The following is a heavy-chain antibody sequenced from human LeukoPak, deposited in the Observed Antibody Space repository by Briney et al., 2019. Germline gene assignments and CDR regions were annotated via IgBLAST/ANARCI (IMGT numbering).Heavy chain of an antibody. V-gene: IGHV1-3*01. CDR2: INAGNGNT. Sequence: GASVKVSCKASGYTFTSYAMHWVRQAPGQRLEWMGWINAGNGNTKYSQKFQGRVTITRDTSASTAYMELSSLRSEDTAVYYCASVAAAGRASYGMDVWGQGTTVTVSS. CDR3: ASVAAAGRASYGMDV. J-gene: IGHJ6*02. D-gene: IGHD6-13*01. CDR1: GYTFTSYA.